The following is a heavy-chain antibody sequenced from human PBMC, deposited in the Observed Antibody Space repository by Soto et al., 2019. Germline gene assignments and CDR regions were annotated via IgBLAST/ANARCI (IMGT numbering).Heavy chain of an antibody. Sequence: QVQLVESGGGVVQPGRSLRLSCAASGFTFSSYAMHWVRQAQGKGLGWVAVIPYDGSNKYYADSVKGRFTISRDNSKNTLYLQMNSLRAEDTAVYYCARRMAVAGHQGYYYYYGMDVWGQGTTVTVSS. D-gene: IGHD6-19*01. CDR1: GFTFSSYA. V-gene: IGHV3-30-3*01. J-gene: IGHJ6*02. CDR2: IPYDGSNK. CDR3: ARRMAVAGHQGYYYYYGMDV.